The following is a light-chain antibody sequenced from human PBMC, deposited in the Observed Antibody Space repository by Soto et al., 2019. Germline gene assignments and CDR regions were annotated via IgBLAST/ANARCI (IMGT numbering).Light chain of an antibody. CDR1: QSVSNSY. CDR2: GAS. J-gene: IGKJ4*02. Sequence: EIVLAQSPGTLSLSPGERATLSCRASQSVSNSYLAWYQQKPGQAPRLLIYGASSRPTGIPDRFRGSGSGTDFTLTISRLGPEDFAVYYCQQYGSSPPVTFGGGTKVEIK. V-gene: IGKV3-20*01. CDR3: QQYGSSPPVT.